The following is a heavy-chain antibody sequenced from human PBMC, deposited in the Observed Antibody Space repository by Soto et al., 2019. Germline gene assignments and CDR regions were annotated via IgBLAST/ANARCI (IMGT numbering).Heavy chain of an antibody. J-gene: IGHJ6*03. CDR1: EFTFSSYA. CDR3: ARVKKDGYYDILTVYYRTGDDYYYMDV. Sequence: GGSLRLSCAASEFTFSSYAMSWVRQAPGKGLEWVSGITGSSGTIYYADSVKGRFTLSRDNAKNSLYLQMNSLRAEDTAVYYCARVKKDGYYDILTVYYRTGDDYYYMDVWGQGTTVTVSS. V-gene: IGHV3-23*01. D-gene: IGHD3-9*01. CDR2: ITGSSGTI.